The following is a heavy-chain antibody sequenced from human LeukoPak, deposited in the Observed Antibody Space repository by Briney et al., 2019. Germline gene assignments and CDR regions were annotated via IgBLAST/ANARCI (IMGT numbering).Heavy chain of an antibody. CDR3: AREVGASNFDY. D-gene: IGHD1-26*01. Sequence: PGGSLRLSCAASGFTFSSYSMHWVRQAPGKGLEWVAFIRYDGSNKYYADSVKGRFTISRDNSKNTLYLQMNSLRAEDTAVYYCAREVGASNFDYWGQGTLVTVSS. CDR1: GFTFSSYS. CDR2: IRYDGSNK. V-gene: IGHV3-30*02. J-gene: IGHJ4*02.